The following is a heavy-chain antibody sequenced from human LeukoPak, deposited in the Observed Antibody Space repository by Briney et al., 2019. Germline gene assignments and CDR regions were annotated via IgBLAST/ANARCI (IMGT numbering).Heavy chain of an antibody. CDR1: GGTFSSYA. Sequence: ASVKVSCKASGGTFSSYAISWVRQAPGQGLEWMGGIIPIFGTANYAQKFQGRVTITTDESTSTAYMELSSLRSGDTAVYYCARGSPVEMATADAFDIWGQGTMVTVSS. CDR3: ARGSPVEMATADAFDI. J-gene: IGHJ3*02. CDR2: IIPIFGTA. V-gene: IGHV1-69*05. D-gene: IGHD5-24*01.